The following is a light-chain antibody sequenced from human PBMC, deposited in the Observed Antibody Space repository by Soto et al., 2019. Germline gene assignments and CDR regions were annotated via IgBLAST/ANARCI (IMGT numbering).Light chain of an antibody. Sequence: QSALTQPPSASGSPGQSVTISCTGTSSDIGGYNFVSWYQQHPGKAPKLIIYEVNKRPSGVPDRSSGSKSGNTASLTVSGLPADDEGDYYCSSYAGTNNLGVFGGGTKLTVL. CDR1: SSDIGGYNF. CDR2: EVN. CDR3: SSYAGTNNLGV. J-gene: IGLJ3*02. V-gene: IGLV2-8*01.